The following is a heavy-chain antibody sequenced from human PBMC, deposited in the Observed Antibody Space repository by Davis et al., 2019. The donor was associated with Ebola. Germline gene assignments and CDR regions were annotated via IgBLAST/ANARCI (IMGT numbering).Heavy chain of an antibody. V-gene: IGHV4-39*07. CDR1: GGSFSSSSY. Sequence: SETLSLTCTVSGGSFSSSSYWGWVRQPPGQGLEWIGSVNFRGSTYFNSSLKSRVSISVDTPANQFSLEVRSVTAADTAVYFCARLTIEETTLWLPAKFDLWGRGTMVTVSS. CDR3: ARLTIEETTLWLPAKFDL. D-gene: IGHD1-14*01. J-gene: IGHJ2*01. CDR2: VNFRGST.